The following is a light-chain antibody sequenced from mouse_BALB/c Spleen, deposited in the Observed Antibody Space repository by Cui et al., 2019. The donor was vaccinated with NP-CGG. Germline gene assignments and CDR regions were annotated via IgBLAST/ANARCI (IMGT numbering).Light chain of an antibody. J-gene: IGLJ1*01. Sequence: AVVTRASALTTSPGETVTLTCLSSTGAVTTSNYANWVQEKPDHLFTGLIGGTNNRAPGVPAKFSGSLIGDKAVLTITGAQTEDEAIYFCALWYSNHWVFGGGTKLTVL. CDR2: GTN. CDR1: TGAVTTSNY. CDR3: ALWYSNHWV. V-gene: IGLV1*01.